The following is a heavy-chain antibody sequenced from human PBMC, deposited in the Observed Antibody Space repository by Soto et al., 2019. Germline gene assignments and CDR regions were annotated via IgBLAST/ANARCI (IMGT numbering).Heavy chain of an antibody. CDR2: IHYSGNT. V-gene: IGHV4-61*08. D-gene: IGHD2-2*02. Sequence: SETLSLTCTVSGGSVSSGGYYWTWIRQPPGKGLEWIGYIHYSGNTNYNPSLKSRVTISVDTPKNQFSLKLTSVTAADAAVYYCARDLGYCSSTSCYTVWGQGTLVTVSS. CDR1: GGSVSSGGYY. CDR3: ARDLGYCSSTSCYTV. J-gene: IGHJ4*02.